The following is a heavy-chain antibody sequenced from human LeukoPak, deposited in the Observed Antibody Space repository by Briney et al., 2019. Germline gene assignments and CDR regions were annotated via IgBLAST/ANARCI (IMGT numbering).Heavy chain of an antibody. CDR2: ISSHSSTI. CDR1: GFTFSSYS. V-gene: IGHV3-48*01. Sequence: GGSLRLSCAASGFTFSSYSMNWVRQAPGKGLEWISYISSHSSTIYYADSVQGRFTISRDNAKNSLYLQMNSLRAKDTAVYYCARDHRYGGLFDSWGQGILVTVSS. D-gene: IGHD3-9*01. J-gene: IGHJ4*02. CDR3: ARDHRYGGLFDS.